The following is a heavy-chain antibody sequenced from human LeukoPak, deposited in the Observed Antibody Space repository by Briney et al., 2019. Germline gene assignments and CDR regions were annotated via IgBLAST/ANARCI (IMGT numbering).Heavy chain of an antibody. Sequence: GGSLRLSCAASGFTFSSYWMSWVRQAPGKGLEWVANIKQDGSERYYVDSMKGRFTISRDNAKNSLYLQMNSLRAEDTAVYYCARVRPSIPYGPFDYWDQGTLVTVSS. CDR2: IKQDGSER. D-gene: IGHD3-10*01. J-gene: IGHJ4*02. CDR1: GFTFSSYW. V-gene: IGHV3-7*01. CDR3: ARVRPSIPYGPFDY.